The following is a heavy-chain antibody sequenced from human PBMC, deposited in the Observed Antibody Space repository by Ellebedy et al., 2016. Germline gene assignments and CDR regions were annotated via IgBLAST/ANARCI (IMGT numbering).Heavy chain of an antibody. Sequence: SETLSLTXTVSRYSLSRGYYWGWIRQPPGKGLEWIGSIYNPSLKSRVTISVDTSKKQFSLKLSSVTAADTAVYYCASGQYSSGWYVAYWGQGTLVTVSS. V-gene: IGHV4-38-2*02. CDR2: IY. D-gene: IGHD6-19*01. CDR3: ASGQYSSGWYVAY. J-gene: IGHJ4*02. CDR1: RYSLSRGYY.